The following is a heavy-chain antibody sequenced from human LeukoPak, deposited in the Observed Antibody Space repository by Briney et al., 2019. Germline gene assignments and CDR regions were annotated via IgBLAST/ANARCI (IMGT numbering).Heavy chain of an antibody. D-gene: IGHD1-14*01. Sequence: QTGGSLRLSCGASGITFSSYSMNWVRQAPGKGLEWVSYISSSGSTKYYADSVKGRFTISRDNARNSLYLQMNSLRAEDTAVYYCARRYFDYWGQGTLVTVSS. J-gene: IGHJ4*02. V-gene: IGHV3-48*01. CDR3: ARRYFDY. CDR2: ISSSGSTK. CDR1: GITFSSYS.